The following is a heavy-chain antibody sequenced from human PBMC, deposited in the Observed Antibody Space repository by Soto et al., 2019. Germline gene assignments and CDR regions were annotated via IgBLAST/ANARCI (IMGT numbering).Heavy chain of an antibody. J-gene: IGHJ3*01. D-gene: IGHD4-17*01. Sequence: QVQLQESGPGLVKPSQTLSLTCTLSGVSVTSGAYYWTWVRQHPGKGLEWIGYIYYNGKTYFSPSLKSRLTISIDTSKNQFSLKLSSVTAVDTAMYYCARARLRAVYAFDFWGQGTMVTVSS. CDR1: GVSVTSGAYY. CDR2: IYYNGKT. CDR3: ARARLRAVYAFDF. V-gene: IGHV4-31*03.